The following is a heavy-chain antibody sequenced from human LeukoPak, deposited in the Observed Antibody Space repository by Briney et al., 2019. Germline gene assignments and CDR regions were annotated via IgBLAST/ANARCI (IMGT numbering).Heavy chain of an antibody. CDR3: ARLGSGGSYYGYYYYGMDV. CDR2: IYYSGST. D-gene: IGHD1-26*01. Sequence: SETLSLTCTVSGGSISSSSYYWGWIRQPPGKGLEWIGSIYYSGSTYYNPSLKSRVTISVDTSKNQFSLKLSSVTAADTAVYYCARLGSGGSYYGYYYYGMDVWGQGTTVTVSS. CDR1: GGSISSSSYY. V-gene: IGHV4-39*01. J-gene: IGHJ6*02.